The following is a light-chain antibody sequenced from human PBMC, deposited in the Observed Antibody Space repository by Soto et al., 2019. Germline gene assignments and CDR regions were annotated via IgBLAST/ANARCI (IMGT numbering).Light chain of an antibody. CDR2: EAT. V-gene: IGKV1-12*01. CDR3: QQANSFPIT. Sequence: DIQMTQSPSSVSASVGDRVTITCRASQGLKFLAWYQQKPGKAPRLLIYEATNLQSGVPPRFSGSGSGTDLTLTISSLQPEDFATYFCQQANSFPITFGQGTQREIK. J-gene: IGKJ5*01. CDR1: QGLKF.